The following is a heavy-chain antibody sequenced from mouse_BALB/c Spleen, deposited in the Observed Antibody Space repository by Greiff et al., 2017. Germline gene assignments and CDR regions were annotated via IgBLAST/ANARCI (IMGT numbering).Heavy chain of an antibody. J-gene: IGHJ4*01. CDR3: VRHGAMDY. CDR2: IRSKSNNYAT. V-gene: IGHV10-1*02. Sequence: EVKLQESGGGLVQPKGSLKLSCAASGFTFNTYAMNWVRQAPGKGLEWVARIRSKSNNYATYYADSVKDRFTISRDDSQSMLYLQMNNLKTEDTAMYYCVRHGAMDYWGQGTSVTVSS. CDR1: GFTFNTYA.